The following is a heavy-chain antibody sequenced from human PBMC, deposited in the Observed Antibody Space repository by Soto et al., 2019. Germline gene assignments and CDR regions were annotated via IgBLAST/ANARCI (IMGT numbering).Heavy chain of an antibody. V-gene: IGHV1-2*04. D-gene: IGHD6-13*01. Sequence: ASVKVSCKASGYTFTGYYMHWVRQAPGQGLEWMGWINPNSGGTNYAQKFQGWVTMTRDTSISTAYMELSRLRSDDTAVYYCARGYTSSSGGYDAFDIWGQGTMVTVSS. J-gene: IGHJ3*02. CDR1: GYTFTGYY. CDR2: INPNSGGT. CDR3: ARGYTSSSGGYDAFDI.